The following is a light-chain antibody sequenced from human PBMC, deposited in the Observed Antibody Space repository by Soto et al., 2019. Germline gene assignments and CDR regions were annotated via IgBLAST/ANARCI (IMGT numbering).Light chain of an antibody. CDR3: QQYNSYT. Sequence: DIQMTQSPSTLSASVGDRVTITCRASQSISNWLAWYQQKPGKAPKLLIHDASSLESGVPSRFSGSGSGTEFTLTISSLQPDDFATYYCQQYNSYTFGQGTKLEIK. CDR1: QSISNW. CDR2: DAS. J-gene: IGKJ2*01. V-gene: IGKV1-5*01.